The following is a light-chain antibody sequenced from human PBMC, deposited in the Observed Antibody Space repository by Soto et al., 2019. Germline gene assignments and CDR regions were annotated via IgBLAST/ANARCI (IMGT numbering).Light chain of an antibody. CDR2: EVT. J-gene: IGLJ2*01. V-gene: IGLV2-8*01. Sequence: QSALTQPPSASGSPGQSVTISCTGTSRDVGGNSFVSWYQQYPGKAPRVLIYEVTQRPSGVPDRFSGSKSANTASLTVSGLQAEDEADYYCSSYAGSDNAVVFGGGTKLTVL. CDR1: SRDVGGNSF. CDR3: SSYAGSDNAVV.